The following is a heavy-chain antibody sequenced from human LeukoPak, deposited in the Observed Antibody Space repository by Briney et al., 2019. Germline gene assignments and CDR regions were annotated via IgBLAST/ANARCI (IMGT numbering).Heavy chain of an antibody. CDR2: IRYDGSNK. J-gene: IGHJ4*02. D-gene: IGHD3-3*01. V-gene: IGHV3-30*02. CDR1: GFTFSRYG. CDR3: ARLREIPVFGVVTKSTSYFDY. Sequence: GGSLRLSCAASGFTFSRYGMHWARQAPGKGLEWVAFIRYDGSNKYYADSVKGRFTISRDNSKNTLYLQMNSLRAEDTAVYYCARLREIPVFGVVTKSTSYFDYWGQGTLVTVSS.